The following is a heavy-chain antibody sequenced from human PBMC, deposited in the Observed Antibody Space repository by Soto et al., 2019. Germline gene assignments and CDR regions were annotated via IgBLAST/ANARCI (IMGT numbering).Heavy chain of an antibody. V-gene: IGHV3-53*01. Sequence: GGSLRLSCAASGFTFSGKKYLTWVRQAPGKGLEWVSALHSTDGTFYADSVKGRFTISKDNSKNTFYLQLNSLRPDDTAVYYCATWLLREHAFDIWGLGTMVTVSS. CDR1: GFTFSGKKY. CDR2: LHSTDGT. CDR3: ATWLLREHAFDI. D-gene: IGHD2-15*01. J-gene: IGHJ3*02.